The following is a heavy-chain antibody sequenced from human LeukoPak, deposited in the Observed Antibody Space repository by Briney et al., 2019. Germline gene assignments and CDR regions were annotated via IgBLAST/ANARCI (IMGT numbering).Heavy chain of an antibody. CDR3: ATDGIPSATALAN. V-gene: IGHV3-30*02. D-gene: IGHD2/OR15-2a*01. CDR1: GFTFSHYG. CDR2: IKYDGSKI. Sequence: SGGSLRLSCDPSGFTFSHYGIHWVRQVPGMGLVWLAFIKYDGSKIYYAESVQGRFTISRDNSKNNLFLQMTRMRPQDTAVYYCATDGIPSATALANWGQGTLVTVSS. J-gene: IGHJ4*02.